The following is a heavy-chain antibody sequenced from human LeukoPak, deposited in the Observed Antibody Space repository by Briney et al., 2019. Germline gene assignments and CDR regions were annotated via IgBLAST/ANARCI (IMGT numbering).Heavy chain of an antibody. J-gene: IGHJ4*02. CDR1: GFTVSSNY. V-gene: IGHV3-66*01. Sequence: GGSLRLSCAASGFTVSSNYMSWVRQAPGKGLEWVSVIYSGGSTYYADSVKGRFTISRDNSKNTLYLQMNSLRAEDTAVYYCAKDYGATTAYFDYWGQGTLVTVSS. CDR2: IYSGGST. CDR3: AKDYGATTAYFDY. D-gene: IGHD1-26*01.